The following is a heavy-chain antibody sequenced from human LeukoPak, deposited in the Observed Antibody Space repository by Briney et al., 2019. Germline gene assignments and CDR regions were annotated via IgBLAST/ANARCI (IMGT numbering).Heavy chain of an antibody. CDR2: ISSSSSYM. V-gene: IGHV3-21*01. J-gene: IGHJ4*02. Sequence: GGSLRLFCAASGFTFTSYNMNWVRQAPGKGLEWVSCISSSSSYMYYADSVKGRFTISRDNAKNSLYLQMNSLRAEDTAVYHCARDMDGYFDYWGQGTLVTVSS. CDR3: ARDMDGYFDY. D-gene: IGHD3-10*01. CDR1: GFTFTSYN.